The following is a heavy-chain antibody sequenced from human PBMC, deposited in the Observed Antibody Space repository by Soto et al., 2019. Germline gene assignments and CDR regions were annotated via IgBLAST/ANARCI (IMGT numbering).Heavy chain of an antibody. CDR1: GGSISSYY. CDR3: AREGTRDCSITSYSNWFDP. J-gene: IGHJ5*02. D-gene: IGHD2-2*01. Sequence: QVQLQESGPGLVKPSETLSLTCTVSGGSISSYYWSWIRQPPGKGLEWIGYIYYSGITNYNPSRKSRVTISVDTSKNQYSLKLSSVTAADTAVYYCAREGTRDCSITSYSNWFDPWGQGNLVTVFS. CDR2: IYYSGIT. V-gene: IGHV4-59*01.